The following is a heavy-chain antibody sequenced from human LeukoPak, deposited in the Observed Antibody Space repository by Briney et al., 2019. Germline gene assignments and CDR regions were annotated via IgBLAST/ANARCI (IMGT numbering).Heavy chain of an antibody. CDR3: ARLKLRLDGQQLVPPRIDY. V-gene: IGHV4-59*08. CDR2: IYYSGST. D-gene: IGHD6-13*01. Sequence: KSSETLSLTCTVSGGSISSYYWSWIRQPPGKGLEWIGYIYYSGSTNYNPSLKSRVTISVDTSKNQFSLKLSSVTAADTAVYYCARLKLRLDGQQLVPPRIDYWGQGTLVTVSS. J-gene: IGHJ4*02. CDR1: GGSISSYY.